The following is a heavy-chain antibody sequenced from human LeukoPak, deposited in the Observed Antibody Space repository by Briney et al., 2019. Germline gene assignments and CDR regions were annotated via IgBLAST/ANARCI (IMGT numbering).Heavy chain of an antibody. D-gene: IGHD3-22*01. CDR1: GGSFSGYY. CDR3: ARGMGYYDSSGQEDRAI. J-gene: IGHJ3*02. CDR2: INHSGST. V-gene: IGHV4-34*01. Sequence: SETLSLTCAVYGGSFSGYYWSWIRQPPGKGLEWIGEINHSGSTNYNPSLKSRVTISVDTSKNQFSLKLSSVTAADTAVYYRARGMGYYDSSGQEDRAIWGQGTMVTVSS.